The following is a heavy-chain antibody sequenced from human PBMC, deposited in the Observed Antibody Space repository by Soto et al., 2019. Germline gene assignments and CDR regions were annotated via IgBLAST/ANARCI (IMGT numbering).Heavy chain of an antibody. CDR2: ISYDGSD. J-gene: IGHJ4*02. V-gene: IGHV3-33*05. D-gene: IGHD1-1*01. CDR1: GFPFREFG. CDR3: ARRWNYYLDF. Sequence: QMQLVESGGGVVQPGRSLILSCVASGFPFREFGMHWVRQAPGKGLEWVALISYDGSDYADSVKGRFTISRDDSRDTLFLHMDNLRPDDTGVYYCARRWNYYLDFWGQGTLVAVSS.